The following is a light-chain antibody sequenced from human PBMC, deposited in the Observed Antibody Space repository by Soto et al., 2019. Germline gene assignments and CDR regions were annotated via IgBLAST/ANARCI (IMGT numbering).Light chain of an antibody. V-gene: IGKV3-15*01. Sequence: EIGLTQSPATLSVSPGERATLSCRASQSVTTNLAWYQQKPGQVPRLLLSGASTRATDIPARFSGSGSGTEFTLTISSLQSEDLAVYYGQQFDSWPITFGQGTRLEIK. CDR1: QSVTTN. CDR3: QQFDSWPIT. J-gene: IGKJ5*01. CDR2: GAS.